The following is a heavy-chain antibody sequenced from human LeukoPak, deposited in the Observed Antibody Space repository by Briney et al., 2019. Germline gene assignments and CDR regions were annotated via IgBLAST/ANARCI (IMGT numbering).Heavy chain of an antibody. CDR2: IKQDGSEK. D-gene: IGHD3-16*02. V-gene: IGHV3-7*05. Sequence: GGSLRLSYAASGFTFSSYWMSWVRQAPGKGLEWVANIKQDGSEKYYVDSLKGRFTISRDNAKNSLYLQMNSLRAEDTAVYYCARGYISPRMNWFDPWGQGTLVTVSS. J-gene: IGHJ5*02. CDR3: ARGYISPRMNWFDP. CDR1: GFTFSSYW.